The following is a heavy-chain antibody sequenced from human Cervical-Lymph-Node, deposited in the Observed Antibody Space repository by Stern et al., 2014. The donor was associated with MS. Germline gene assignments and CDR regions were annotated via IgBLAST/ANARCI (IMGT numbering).Heavy chain of an antibody. CDR2: ISGSGGST. CDR1: GFTFSSYA. D-gene: IGHD3-3*01. J-gene: IGHJ4*02. V-gene: IGHV3-23*04. Sequence: EVQLVESGGGLVQPGGSLRLSCAASGFTFSSYAMSWVRQAPGKGLEWVSGISGSGGSTYSADSVKGRFTISRDNSKNTLYLQMNSLRAEDTAVYYCAKDRDFWSGYPNYFDYWGQGTLVTVSS. CDR3: AKDRDFWSGYPNYFDY.